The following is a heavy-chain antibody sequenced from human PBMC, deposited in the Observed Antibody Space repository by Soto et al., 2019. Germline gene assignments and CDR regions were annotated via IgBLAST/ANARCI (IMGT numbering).Heavy chain of an antibody. Sequence: SETLSLTCAVYGGSFSGYYWSWIRQPPGKGLEWIGEINHSGSTNYNPSLKSRVTISVDTSKNQFSLKLSSVTAADTAVYYCARGQVVRRWHPDSITMVRAPHNWFDPWGQGTLVTVSS. CDR3: ARGQVVRRWHPDSITMVRAPHNWFDP. CDR1: GGSFSGYY. J-gene: IGHJ5*02. CDR2: INHSGST. V-gene: IGHV4-34*01. D-gene: IGHD3-10*01.